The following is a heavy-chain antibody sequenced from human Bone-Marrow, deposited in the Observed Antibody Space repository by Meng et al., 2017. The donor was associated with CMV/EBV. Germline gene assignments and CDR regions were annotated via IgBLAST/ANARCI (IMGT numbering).Heavy chain of an antibody. V-gene: IGHV1-18*01. CDR1: GYTFTSYG. Sequence: ASVKVSCKASGYTFTSYGISWVRQAPGQGLEWMGWISAYNGNTNYAQKHQGRVTMTTDTSTSTAYMELRSLRSDDTAVYYCARGRQPQGIFGVVTPGPNWFDPWGQGTLVTVPQ. CDR3: ARGRQPQGIFGVVTPGPNWFDP. D-gene: IGHD3-3*01. CDR2: ISAYNGNT. J-gene: IGHJ5*02.